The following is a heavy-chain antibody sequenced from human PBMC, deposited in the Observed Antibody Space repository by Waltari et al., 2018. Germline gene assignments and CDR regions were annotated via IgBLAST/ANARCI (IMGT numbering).Heavy chain of an antibody. V-gene: IGHV1-69*08. D-gene: IGHD2-2*01. CDR2: ISPIFGTA. CDR3: ARALPAMSARHYYYGMDV. CDR1: GGTFSSYA. Sequence: QVQLVQSGAEVKKPGSSVKVSCKASGGTFSSYAISWVRQAPGQGLEWMGRISPIFGTANYAQKFQGRVTITADKSTSTAYMELGSLRSEDTAVYYCARALPAMSARHYYYGMDVWGQGTTVTVSS. J-gene: IGHJ6*02.